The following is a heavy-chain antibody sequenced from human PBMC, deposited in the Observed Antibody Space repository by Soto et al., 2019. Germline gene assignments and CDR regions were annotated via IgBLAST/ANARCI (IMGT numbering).Heavy chain of an antibody. D-gene: IGHD1-20*01. CDR3: AEDLMYKSDPLF. J-gene: IGHJ4*02. CDR2: ISGSGGST. CDR1: GFTFSSYA. Sequence: EVQLLESGGGLVQPGGSLRLSCVASGFTFSSYAMSWVRQAPGKGLEWVSAISGSGGSTYYADSVKGRFTISRDNSKNTLYLQMNSLIAEDSAVYYCAEDLMYKSDPLFWGQGNLVTVSS. V-gene: IGHV3-23*01.